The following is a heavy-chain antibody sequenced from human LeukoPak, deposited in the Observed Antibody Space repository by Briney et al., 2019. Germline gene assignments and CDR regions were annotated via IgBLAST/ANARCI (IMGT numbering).Heavy chain of an antibody. CDR3: AKDGHSSSWYPYYFDY. CDR2: IRYDGSNK. V-gene: IGHV3-30*02. CDR1: GFTFSNYA. Sequence: PGRSLRLSCAASGFTFSNYAMHWVRQAPGKGLEWVAFIRYDGSNKYYADSVKGRFTISRDNSKNTLYLQMNSLRAEDTAVYYCAKDGHSSSWYPYYFDYWGQGTLVTVSS. D-gene: IGHD6-13*01. J-gene: IGHJ4*02.